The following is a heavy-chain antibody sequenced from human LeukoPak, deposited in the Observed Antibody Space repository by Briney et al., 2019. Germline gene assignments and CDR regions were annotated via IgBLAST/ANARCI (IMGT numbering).Heavy chain of an antibody. Sequence: SETLSHTCTVSGGSISTGNYYSGWVRQPPGKTLEWIGHSFYGGSTNYNPSLKSRLTISVDTSKNQFSPKVISVTASDTAVYYCARGNYYGSGRFDYWGRGTLVTVSS. CDR1: GGSISTGNYY. J-gene: IGHJ4*02. CDR3: ARGNYYGSGRFDY. V-gene: IGHV4-61*01. CDR2: SFYGGST. D-gene: IGHD3-10*01.